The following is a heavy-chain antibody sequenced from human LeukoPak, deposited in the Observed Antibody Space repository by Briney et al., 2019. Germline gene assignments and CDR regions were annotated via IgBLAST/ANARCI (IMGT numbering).Heavy chain of an antibody. J-gene: IGHJ4*02. V-gene: IGHV4-59*01. CDR1: GGSISTYY. Sequence: SETLSLTCTVSGGSISTYYWSWIRQPPGKGLEWIGYIYYSGSTSYNPSLKSRVTISVDTSKNQLSLKLSSVTAADTAVYYCARSYDSGGYYFPFDYWGQGTLVTVSS. D-gene: IGHD3-22*01. CDR3: ARSYDSGGYYFPFDY. CDR2: IYYSGST.